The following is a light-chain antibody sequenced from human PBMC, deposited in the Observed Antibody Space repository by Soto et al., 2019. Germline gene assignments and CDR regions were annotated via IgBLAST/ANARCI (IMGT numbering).Light chain of an antibody. CDR1: QSLTSSY. CDR2: GAS. Sequence: EIVMTQSPATLSVSPGERATLSCGASQSLTSSYLAWYQQKPGQAPRLLIYGASTRATGIPARFSGSGSGTEFTLTISSLQSEDFAVYYCQQYNNWPPITFGQGTRLEIK. V-gene: IGKV3-15*01. J-gene: IGKJ5*01. CDR3: QQYNNWPPIT.